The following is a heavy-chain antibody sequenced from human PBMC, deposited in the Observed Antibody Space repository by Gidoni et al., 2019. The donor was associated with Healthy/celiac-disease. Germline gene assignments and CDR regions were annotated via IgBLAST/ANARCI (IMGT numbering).Heavy chain of an antibody. CDR3: ARGLRYYDFWSGLGSWFDP. D-gene: IGHD3-3*01. V-gene: IGHV4-34*01. J-gene: IGHJ5*02. CDR1: GGSFSGYY. CDR2: INHSGST. Sequence: QVQLQQWGAGLLKPSETLSLTCAVYGGSFSGYYWSWIRQPPGKGLEGIGEINHSGSTNYNPSLKSRVTISVDTSKNQFSLKLSSVTAADTAVYYCARGLRYYDFWSGLGSWFDPWGQGTLVTVSS.